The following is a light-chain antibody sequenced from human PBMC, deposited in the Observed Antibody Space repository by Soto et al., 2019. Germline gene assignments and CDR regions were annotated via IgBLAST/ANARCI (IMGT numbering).Light chain of an antibody. V-gene: IGLV1-40*01. Sequence: QSVLTQPPSVSGAPGQTVTISCTGSSCNIGADYYVEWYQQPPGTAPKLIIYADGNRPSGVSDRFSGSRSGTSASLAITGLQAEDEADYYCQTYDNSLSGVVFGGGTKLTVL. CDR3: QTYDNSLSGVV. CDR1: SCNIGADYY. CDR2: ADG. J-gene: IGLJ2*01.